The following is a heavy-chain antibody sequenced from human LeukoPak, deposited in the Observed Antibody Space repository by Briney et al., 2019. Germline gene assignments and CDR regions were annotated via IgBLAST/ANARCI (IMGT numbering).Heavy chain of an antibody. CDR3: ARTSAGAAAGEFDY. V-gene: IGHV1-2*02. Sequence: ASVKVSCKASGYTFIAYYIHWVRQAPGQGLEWMGWINSNSGGTNYAQKFQGRVTMISDTSISTAYMDLSRLTSDDAALYYCARTSAGAAAGEFDYWGQGTLVTVSS. D-gene: IGHD6-13*01. CDR2: INSNSGGT. J-gene: IGHJ4*02. CDR1: GYTFIAYY.